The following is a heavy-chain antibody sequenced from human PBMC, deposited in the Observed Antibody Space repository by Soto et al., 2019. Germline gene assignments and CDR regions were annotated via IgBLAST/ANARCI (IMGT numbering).Heavy chain of an antibody. CDR1: GFTFSSYS. D-gene: IGHD3-10*01. Sequence: PGGSLRLSCAASGFTFSSYSMNWVRQAPGKGLEGVSSISSSSSYIYYADSVKGRFTVSRDNAKNSLYLQMNSLRAEDTAVYYCAKDPLQITHGAFDIWGQGTMVTVSS. V-gene: IGHV3-21*01. J-gene: IGHJ3*02. CDR2: ISSSSSYI. CDR3: AKDPLQITHGAFDI.